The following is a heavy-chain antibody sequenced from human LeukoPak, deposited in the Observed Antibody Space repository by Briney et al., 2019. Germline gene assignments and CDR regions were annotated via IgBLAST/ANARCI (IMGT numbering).Heavy chain of an antibody. CDR2: ISSSSSYI. CDR1: GFTFSSYS. Sequence: GGSLRLSCAASGFTFSSYSMNWVRQAPGKGLEWVSSISSSSSYIYYADSVKGRFTISRDNAKNSLYLQMNSLRAEDTAVYYCARSLVRGVINDYWGQGTLATVSS. D-gene: IGHD3-10*01. CDR3: ARSLVRGVINDY. V-gene: IGHV3-21*01. J-gene: IGHJ4*02.